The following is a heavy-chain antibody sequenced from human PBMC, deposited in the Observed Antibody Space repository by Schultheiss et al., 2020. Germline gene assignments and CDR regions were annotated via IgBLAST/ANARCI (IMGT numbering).Heavy chain of an antibody. CDR1: GFSLSTSGMC. CDR2: IDWDDDK. J-gene: IGHJ5*02. Sequence: SGPTLVKPTQTLTLTCTFSGFSLSTSGMCVSWIRQPPGKALEWLARIDWDDDKYYSTSLKTRLTISKDTSKNQVVLTMTNMDPVDTATYYCARMGCGGDCYSGGCHPWGQGTLVTVSS. V-gene: IGHV2-70*11. CDR3: ARMGCGGDCYSGGCHP. D-gene: IGHD2-21*02.